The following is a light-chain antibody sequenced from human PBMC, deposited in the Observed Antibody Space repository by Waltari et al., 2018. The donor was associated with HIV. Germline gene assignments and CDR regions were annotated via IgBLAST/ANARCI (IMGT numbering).Light chain of an antibody. J-gene: IGLJ3*02. CDR2: RND. CDR1: ISNIGGNF. V-gene: IGLV1-47*01. CDR3: STWDNSLSHWV. Sequence: QSVVTQPPSASGTPGPNISISCSGTISNIGGNFVYWYQQRPGTAPRLLIYRNDQRPSGVPDRFSGSKSATSASLAISGLRSEDEADYHCSTWDNSLSHWVFGGGTKVTVL.